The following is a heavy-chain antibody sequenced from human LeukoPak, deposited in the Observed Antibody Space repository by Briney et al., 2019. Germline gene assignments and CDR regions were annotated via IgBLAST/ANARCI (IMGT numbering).Heavy chain of an antibody. Sequence: ASVKVSCKASGGTFSSYAISWVRQAPGQGLEWMGGIIPIFGTANYAQKFQGRVTITTDESTSTAYMELSSLRSEDTAVYYCARVSYRYCSGGSCHEKWFDPWGQRTLVTVSS. CDR2: IIPIFGTA. V-gene: IGHV1-69*05. J-gene: IGHJ5*02. CDR1: GGTFSSYA. CDR3: ARVSYRYCSGGSCHEKWFDP. D-gene: IGHD2-15*01.